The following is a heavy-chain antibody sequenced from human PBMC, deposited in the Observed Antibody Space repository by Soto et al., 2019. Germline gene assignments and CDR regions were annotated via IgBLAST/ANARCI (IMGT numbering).Heavy chain of an antibody. CDR3: ASPFPHSSSWYWLGY. V-gene: IGHV1-3*01. D-gene: IGHD6-13*01. J-gene: IGHJ4*02. CDR1: GYTFTSYY. Sequence: ASVKVYCKASGYTFTSYYMHWVRQAPGQRLEWMGWINAGNGNTKYSQKFQGRVTITRGTSASTAYMELSSLRSEDTAVYYCASPFPHSSSWYWLGYWGQGTLVTVSS. CDR2: INAGNGNT.